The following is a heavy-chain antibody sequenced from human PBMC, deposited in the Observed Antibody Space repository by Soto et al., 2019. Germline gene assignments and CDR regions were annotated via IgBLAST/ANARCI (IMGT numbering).Heavy chain of an antibody. CDR3: ARRYGPRAFDV. D-gene: IGHD3-9*01. V-gene: IGHV4-30-4*01. CDR2: IYYSGTT. Sequence: SETLSLTCTVSGGSISNGDSYWSWVRQSPGKGLEWIGYIYYSGTTYYNSSLRSRVTISVDTSRSQFSLNLHSVTAADTAVYYCARRYGPRAFDVWGQGTVVTVS. CDR1: GGSISNGDSY. J-gene: IGHJ3*01.